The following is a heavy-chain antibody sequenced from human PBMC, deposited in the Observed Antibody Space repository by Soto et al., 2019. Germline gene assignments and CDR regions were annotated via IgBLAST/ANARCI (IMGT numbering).Heavy chain of an antibody. CDR2: ISYDGSNK. V-gene: IGHV3-30*18. D-gene: IGHD2-2*01. CDR3: AKGGGIVVVPAQYYFDY. Sequence: QVQLVESGGGVVQPGRSLRLSCAASGFTFSSYGMHWVRQAPGKGLEWVAVISYDGSNKYYADSVKGRFTISRDNSKNTLYLQMNSLRAEDTAVYYCAKGGGIVVVPAQYYFDYWGQGTLVTVSS. CDR1: GFTFSSYG. J-gene: IGHJ4*02.